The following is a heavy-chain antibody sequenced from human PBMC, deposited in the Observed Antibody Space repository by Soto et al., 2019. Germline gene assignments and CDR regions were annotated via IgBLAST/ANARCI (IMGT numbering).Heavy chain of an antibody. V-gene: IGHV4-4*02. D-gene: IGHD4-17*01. CDR1: GGAIASTNY. CDR2: IFHSGRT. J-gene: IGHJ6*02. CDR3: ARDDGEGDYYYYGMDV. Sequence: SETLSLTCAVSGGAIASTNYWTWVRQPPGKGLEWIGEIFHSGRTNYNPSLESRVTISIDRSKNQFSLNLTSVTAADTAVYYCARDDGEGDYYYYGMDVWGQGTTVTVSS.